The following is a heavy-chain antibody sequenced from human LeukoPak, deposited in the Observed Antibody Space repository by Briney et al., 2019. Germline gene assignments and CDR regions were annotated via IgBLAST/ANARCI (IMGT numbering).Heavy chain of an antibody. V-gene: IGHV4-34*01. D-gene: IGHD2-21*01. Sequence: SETLSLTCAVYGGSFSGYYWSWIRQPPGKGLEWIGEINHSGSTNYNPSLKSRVTISVDTSKNQFSLKLSSVTAADTAVYYCASSRYFGGVGGPFDYWGRETLVT. CDR3: ASSRYFGGVGGPFDY. CDR1: GGSFSGYY. J-gene: IGHJ4*02. CDR2: INHSGST.